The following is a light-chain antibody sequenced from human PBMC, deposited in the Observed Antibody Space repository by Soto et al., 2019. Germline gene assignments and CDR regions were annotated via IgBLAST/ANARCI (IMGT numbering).Light chain of an antibody. J-gene: IGLJ1*01. CDR2: EVN. Sequence: QSALTQPASVSGSPGQSITISCTGTSNDIGTYNRVSWYQQPPGTAPKLIIYEVNNRPSGVPDRFSGSKSGNTASLTISGLQAEDEADYYCNSFTTGSTYVFGTGTKVTVL. CDR1: SNDIGTYNR. V-gene: IGLV2-18*02. CDR3: NSFTTGSTYV.